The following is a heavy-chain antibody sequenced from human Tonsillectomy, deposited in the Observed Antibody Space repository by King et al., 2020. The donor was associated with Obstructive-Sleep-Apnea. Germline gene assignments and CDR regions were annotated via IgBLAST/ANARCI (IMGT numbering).Heavy chain of an antibody. D-gene: IGHD6-19*01. CDR3: AGWSSSGWSYYFDY. CDR2: IYYSGST. V-gene: IGHV4-31*03. Sequence: QLQLQESGPGLVKPSQTLSLTCTVSGGSISSGGYYWSWIRQHPGKGLEWIGYIYYSGSTYYNPSLKSRVTISVDTSKNQVSLKLSSVTAADTAVYYCAGWSSSGWSYYFDYWGQGTLVTVSS. CDR1: GGSISSGGYY. J-gene: IGHJ4*02.